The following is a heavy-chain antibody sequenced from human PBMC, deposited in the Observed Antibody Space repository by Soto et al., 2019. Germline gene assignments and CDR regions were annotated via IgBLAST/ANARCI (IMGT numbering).Heavy chain of an antibody. V-gene: IGHV3-30-3*01. D-gene: IGHD3-3*01. CDR1: GFTFSSYA. Sequence: GGSLRLSCAASGFTFSSYAMHWVRQAPGKGLEWVAVISYDGSNKYYADSVKGRFTISRDNSKNTLYLQMNSLRAEDTAVYYCARGRWGITIFGVVHGPDYWGQGALVTVSS. CDR2: ISYDGSNK. J-gene: IGHJ4*02. CDR3: ARGRWGITIFGVVHGPDY.